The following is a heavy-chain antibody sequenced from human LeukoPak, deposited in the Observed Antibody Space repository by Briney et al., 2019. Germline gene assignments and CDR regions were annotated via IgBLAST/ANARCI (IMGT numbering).Heavy chain of an antibody. CDR1: GYTLTELS. Sequence: GASVKVSCKVSGYTLTELSMHWVRQAPGKGLEWMGGFDPEDGETIYAQKFQGRVTMTADTSTDTAYMELSSLRSEDTAVYYCATYDSSGYYYFDYWGQGTLVTVSS. CDR3: ATYDSSGYYYFDY. J-gene: IGHJ4*02. V-gene: IGHV1-24*01. D-gene: IGHD3-22*01. CDR2: FDPEDGET.